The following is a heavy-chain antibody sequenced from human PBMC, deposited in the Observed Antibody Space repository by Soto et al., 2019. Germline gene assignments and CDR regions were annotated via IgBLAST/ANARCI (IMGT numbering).Heavy chain of an antibody. CDR1: GVSFSSYS. J-gene: IGHJ5*02. CDR2: IIPMFGTP. D-gene: IGHD2-15*01. V-gene: IGHV1-69*01. CDR3: AGRYCSGGSCRFDP. Sequence: QVQLVQSGAEVKKPGSSVKVSCRSSGVSFSSYSFSWVRQAPGQGLEWMGGIIPMFGTPKYAEKFQDRVTITADGSTGSVYMELRSLRSEDTALYYCAGRYCSGGSCRFDPGGQGTLVPVSS.